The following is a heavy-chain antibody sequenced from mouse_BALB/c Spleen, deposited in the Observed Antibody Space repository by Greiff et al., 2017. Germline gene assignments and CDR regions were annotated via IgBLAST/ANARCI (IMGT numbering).Heavy chain of an antibody. CDR1: GYTFTSYW. D-gene: IGHD2-3*01. Sequence: QVQLKQPGSELVRPGASVKLSCKASGYTFTSYWMNWVKQRPGQGLEWIGMIHPSDSETRLNQKFKDKATLTVDKSSSTAYMQLSSLTSEDSAVYYCARRGDGYYERDFDYWGQGTTLTVSS. CDR3: ARRGDGYYERDFDY. J-gene: IGHJ2*01. V-gene: IGHV1-61*01. CDR2: IHPSDSET.